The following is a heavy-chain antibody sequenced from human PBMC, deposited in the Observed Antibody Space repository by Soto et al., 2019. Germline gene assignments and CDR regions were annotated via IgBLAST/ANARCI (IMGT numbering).Heavy chain of an antibody. CDR1: GFTFSSYA. CDR3: AKDIAPVLQQQLGY. D-gene: IGHD6-13*01. CDR2: ISGSGGST. V-gene: IGHV3-23*01. Sequence: GSLRLSCAASGFTFSSYAMSWVRQAPGKGLEWVSAISGSGGSTYYADSVKGRFTISRDNSKNTLYLQMNSLRAEDTAVYYCAKDIAPVLQQQLGYWGQGTLVTVSS. J-gene: IGHJ4*02.